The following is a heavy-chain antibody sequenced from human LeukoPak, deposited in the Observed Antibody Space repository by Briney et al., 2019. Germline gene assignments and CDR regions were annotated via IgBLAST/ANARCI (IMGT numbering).Heavy chain of an antibody. D-gene: IGHD5-18*01. CDR2: ISNNGGYT. CDR3: AKGLQLWYNLYPYNWFDP. CDR1: GFTFSSSA. Sequence: GGSLRRSCAASGFTFSSSAMSWCGQAPGKGLEWVSTISNNGGYTYYADSVQGRFTISRDNSKNTLYLQMNSLRAEDTAVYYCAKGLQLWYNLYPYNWFDPWGQGTLVTVSS. V-gene: IGHV3-23*01. J-gene: IGHJ5*02.